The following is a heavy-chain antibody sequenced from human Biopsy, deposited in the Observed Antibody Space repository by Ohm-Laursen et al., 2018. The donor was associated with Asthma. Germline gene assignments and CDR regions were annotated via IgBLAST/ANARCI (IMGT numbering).Heavy chain of an antibody. CDR3: ARDAPTGGYIDY. CDR1: GFTFSGYT. J-gene: IGHJ4*02. V-gene: IGHV3-21*01. CDR2: ITSSSSYI. Sequence: SPRLSCAASGFTFSGYTMNWVRQAPGKGLEWVSSITSSSSYIFYADSVKGRFTISRDNPRNSLYLQMNSLRAEDTAVYYCARDAPTGGYIDYWGLGTLVTVSS. D-gene: IGHD7-27*01.